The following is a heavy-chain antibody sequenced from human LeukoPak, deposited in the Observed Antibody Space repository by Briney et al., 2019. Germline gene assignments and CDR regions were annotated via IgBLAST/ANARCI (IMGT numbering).Heavy chain of an antibody. Sequence: GGSLRLSCAASGFTFSSYGMHWVRQAPGKGLEWVAVIWYDGSNKYYADSVKGRFTISRDNSKNTLSLQMNSLRAEDTAVYYCARGLGGRGYYYYGMDVWGQGTTVIVSS. D-gene: IGHD3-10*01. CDR2: IWYDGSNK. CDR1: GFTFSSYG. CDR3: ARGLGGRGYYYYGMDV. J-gene: IGHJ6*02. V-gene: IGHV3-33*01.